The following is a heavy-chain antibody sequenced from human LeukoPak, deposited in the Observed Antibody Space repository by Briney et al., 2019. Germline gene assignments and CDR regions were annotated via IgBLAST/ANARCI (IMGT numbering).Heavy chain of an antibody. D-gene: IGHD1-1*01. CDR2: ISAYNGNT. CDR3: ARTTGGDDAFDI. CDR1: GYTFTSYG. Sequence: ASVKVSCKASGYTFTSYGISWVRQAPGQGLEWMGWISAYNGNTNYAQKLQGRVTMTTDTSTSTAYMELSSLRSEDTAVYYCARTTGGDDAFDIWGQGTMVTVSS. J-gene: IGHJ3*02. V-gene: IGHV1-18*04.